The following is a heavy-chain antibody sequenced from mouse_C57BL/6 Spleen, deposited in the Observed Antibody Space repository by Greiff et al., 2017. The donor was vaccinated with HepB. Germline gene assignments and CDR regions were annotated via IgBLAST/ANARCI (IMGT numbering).Heavy chain of an antibody. J-gene: IGHJ2*01. D-gene: IGHD1-2*01. CDR3: TTPITTAFDC. CDR2: IDPENGDT. V-gene: IGHV14-4*01. Sequence: VQLKESGAELVRPGASVKLSCTASGFNIKDDYMHWVKQRPEQGLEWIGWIDPENGDTEYASKFQGKATITADTSSNTAYLQLSSLTSEDTAVYYCTTPITTAFDCWGQGTTLTVSS. CDR1: GFNIKDDY.